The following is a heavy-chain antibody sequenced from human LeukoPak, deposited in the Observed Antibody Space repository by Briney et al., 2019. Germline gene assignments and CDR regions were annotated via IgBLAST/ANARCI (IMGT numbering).Heavy chain of an antibody. Sequence: SETLSLTCGVSGGSIDITNYWSWVRQAPGKGLEWIGEIAHDGTTNYNPSLRSRVAMFFDRANNQFSLSLTSVTAADTAVYYCTREDRPYCPFAYWGQGVLVTVSS. CDR1: GGSIDITNY. J-gene: IGHJ4*02. D-gene: IGHD1-26*01. CDR3: TREDRPYCPFAY. CDR2: IAHDGTT. V-gene: IGHV4-4*02.